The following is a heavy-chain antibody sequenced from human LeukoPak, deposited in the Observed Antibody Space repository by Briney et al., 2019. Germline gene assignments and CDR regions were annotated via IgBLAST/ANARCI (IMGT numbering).Heavy chain of an antibody. J-gene: IGHJ5*02. CDR3: ARDLRWFDP. D-gene: IGHD3-16*01. CDR2: IYYSGST. V-gene: IGHV4-59*01. CDR1: GGSISSYY. Sequence: SETLSLTCTVSGGSISSYYWRWIRQPPGKGLEWIGYIYYSGSTNYNPSLKSRVTISVDTSKNQFSLKLSSVTAADTAVYYCARDLRWFDPWGQGTLVTVSS.